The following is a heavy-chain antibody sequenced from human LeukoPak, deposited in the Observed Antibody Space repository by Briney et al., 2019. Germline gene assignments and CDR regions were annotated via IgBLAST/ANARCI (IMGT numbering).Heavy chain of an antibody. J-gene: IGHJ4*02. D-gene: IGHD4-17*01. CDR1: GGSISSYY. CDR3: AGGYGDANFDY. Sequence: PSETLSLTCTVSGGSISSYYWSWIRQPPGKGLEWIGYIYYSGGTNYNPSLKSRVTISVDTSKNQFSLKLSSVTAADTAVYYCAGGYGDANFDYWGQGTLVTVSS. CDR2: IYYSGGT. V-gene: IGHV4-59*08.